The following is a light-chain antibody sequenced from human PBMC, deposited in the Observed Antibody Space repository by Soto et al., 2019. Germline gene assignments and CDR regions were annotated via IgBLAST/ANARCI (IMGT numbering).Light chain of an antibody. Sequence: EIVLTQSPGTLSLSPGERATLSCRASQSISSSYLAWYQQKPGQAPRLLIYAASSRATGIPDRFSGSGSGTDFTLTISRLEPEDCAVYDSQQYGSSSYTFGQGTKLETK. CDR3: QQYGSSSYT. CDR1: QSISSSY. CDR2: AAS. V-gene: IGKV3-20*01. J-gene: IGKJ2*01.